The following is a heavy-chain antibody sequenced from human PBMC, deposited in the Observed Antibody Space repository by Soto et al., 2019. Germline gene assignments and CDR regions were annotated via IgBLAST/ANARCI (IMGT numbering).Heavy chain of an antibody. V-gene: IGHV3-7*01. Sequence: GGSLRLSCAASGFTFSSYWMSWVRQAPGKGLEWVANIKQEGSEKYYVDSVKGRFTISRDNAKNSLYLQMNSLRAEDSAVYYFARFRFLYYVFWSGSLPYYYYGMDVWGQGTTVTVSS. CDR1: GFTFSSYW. CDR2: IKQEGSEK. CDR3: ARFRFLYYVFWSGSLPYYYYGMDV. D-gene: IGHD3-3*01. J-gene: IGHJ6*02.